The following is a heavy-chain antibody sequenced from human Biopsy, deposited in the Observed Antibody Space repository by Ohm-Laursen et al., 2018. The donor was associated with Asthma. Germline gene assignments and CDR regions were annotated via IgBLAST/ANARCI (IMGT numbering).Heavy chain of an antibody. CDR3: ARAVDYSRYYGIDV. J-gene: IGHJ6*02. V-gene: IGHV1-18*01. Sequence: SVTPSRQPSRHTFNTACTTCVRQAPGQWLEWLGLIGVYNGNTKVAQKLQDRVTMITDTSTSTAYIELRSLRPDDTAVYFCARAVDYSRYYGIDVWGQGTTVTVS. CDR1: RHTFNTAC. CDR2: IGVYNGNT. D-gene: IGHD3-10*01.